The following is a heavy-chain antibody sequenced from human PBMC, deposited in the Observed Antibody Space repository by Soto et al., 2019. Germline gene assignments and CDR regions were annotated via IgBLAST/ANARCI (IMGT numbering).Heavy chain of an antibody. J-gene: IGHJ4*02. V-gene: IGHV3-11*05. CDR2: SSSSSSYT. CDR1: GFTFSDYY. CDR3: ATGQYYYDSSSYYYS. D-gene: IGHD3-22*01. Sequence: QVQLVESGGGLVKPGGSLRLSCAASGFTFSDYYMSWIRQAPGKGLEWVSYSSSSSSYTNYADSVKGRFTISRDNAKNSLYLQMNSLRAEDTAVYYCATGQYYYDSSSYYYSWGQGTLVTVSS.